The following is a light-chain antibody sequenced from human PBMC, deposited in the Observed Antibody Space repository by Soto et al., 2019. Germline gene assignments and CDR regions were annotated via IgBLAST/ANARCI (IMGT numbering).Light chain of an antibody. CDR1: SSDIGAYDY. CDR2: EVN. V-gene: IGLV2-14*01. Sequence: QSALAQPASLSGSPGQSITISCTGTSSDIGAYDYVSWFQQHPGKAPKLMVSEVNNRPSGVSNRFSGSNSSNTAYLTNSGPQVEDEAEYFCISFTTTSTRVFGTGSKVTVL. J-gene: IGLJ1*01. CDR3: ISFTTTSTRV.